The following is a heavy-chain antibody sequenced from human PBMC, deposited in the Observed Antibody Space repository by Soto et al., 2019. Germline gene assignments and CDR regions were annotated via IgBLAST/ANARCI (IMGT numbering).Heavy chain of an antibody. D-gene: IGHD1-26*01. Sequence: PWGSLRLSCAASGFTFSSYAMSWVRQAPGKGLEWVSAISGSGGSTYYADSVKGRFTISRDNSKNTLYLQMNSLRAEDTAVYYCAKDSPIVGATIYYYYGMDVWGQGTTVTVSS. J-gene: IGHJ6*02. V-gene: IGHV3-23*01. CDR1: GFTFSSYA. CDR3: AKDSPIVGATIYYYYGMDV. CDR2: ISGSGGST.